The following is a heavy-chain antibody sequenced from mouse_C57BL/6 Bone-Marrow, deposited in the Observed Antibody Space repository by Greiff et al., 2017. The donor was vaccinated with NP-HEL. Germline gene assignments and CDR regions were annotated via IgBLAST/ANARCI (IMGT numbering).Heavy chain of an antibody. J-gene: IGHJ4*01. CDR2: IYPYNGVP. Sequence: VQLKQSGPELVKPGASVKISCKASGYSFTGYYMHWVKQSHGNILDWIGYIYPYNGVPSYNQKFKGKATLTVDKSSSTAYMELRSLTSEDSAVYYCAKETSSYYSNPSYAMDYWGQGTSVTVSS. D-gene: IGHD2-5*01. V-gene: IGHV1-31*01. CDR1: GYSFTGYY. CDR3: AKETSSYYSNPSYAMDY.